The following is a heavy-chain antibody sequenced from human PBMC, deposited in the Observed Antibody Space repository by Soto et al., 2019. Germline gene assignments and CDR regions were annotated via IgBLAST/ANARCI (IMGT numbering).Heavy chain of an antibody. CDR1: GFTLSNFW. CDR3: VVTTSAFDI. J-gene: IGHJ3*02. V-gene: IGHV3-7*01. Sequence: EVQLVESGGDLAQPGGSLRLSCAASGFTLSNFWVNWVRQAPGKGLEWVANIKQGGVEKNYVDSVKGRFTISRDDTKNSLFLQMNNLRAEDAAIYYCVVTTSAFDIWGRGTTVTVSS. D-gene: IGHD4-17*01. CDR2: IKQGGVEK.